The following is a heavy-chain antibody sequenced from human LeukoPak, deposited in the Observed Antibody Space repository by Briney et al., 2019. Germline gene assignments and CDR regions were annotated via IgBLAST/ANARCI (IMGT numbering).Heavy chain of an antibody. D-gene: IGHD3-22*01. V-gene: IGHV3-53*01. CDR3: ARDTVPWSPVVTSN. CDR1: GFTVSSNY. Sequence: GGSLRLSCVASGFTVSSNYLRWVCEAPGKRLERRSTIYSDGSTYYTDSVKGRFTIARDNSKNTVYLQMNGLRAEDTAVYYCARDTVPWSPVVTSNWGQGPLVSVSS. J-gene: IGHJ4*02. CDR2: IYSDGST.